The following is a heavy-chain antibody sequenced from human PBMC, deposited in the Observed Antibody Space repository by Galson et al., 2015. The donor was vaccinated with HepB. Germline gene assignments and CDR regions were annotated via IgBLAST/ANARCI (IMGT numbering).Heavy chain of an antibody. CDR2: IRGKAYGGAP. V-gene: IGHV3-49*03. D-gene: IGHD6-13*01. CDR1: RITFGDYA. CDR3: ARESGTAVGPGNPSDP. J-gene: IGHJ5*02. Sequence: SLRLSCAASRITFGDYAMSWFRQAPGKGLEWVGFIRGKAYGGAPEYAASVKGRFTISRDDSKNIAYLQINSLKTEDTGVYYCARESGTAVGPGNPSDPWGQGTLVTVSS.